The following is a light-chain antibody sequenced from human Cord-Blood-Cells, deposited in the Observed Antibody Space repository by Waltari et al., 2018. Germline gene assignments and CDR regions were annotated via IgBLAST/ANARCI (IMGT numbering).Light chain of an antibody. J-gene: IGKJ3*01. CDR2: DAS. CDR3: QQRSNWSLT. V-gene: IGKV3-11*01. Sequence: DIVLTQSPATLSLSPGERATLSCRASQSVSSYLAWYQQKPGQAPRPLISDASNRATGIPARFSGSGSGTDFTLTISSLEPEDFAVYYCQQRSNWSLTFGPGTKVDIK. CDR1: QSVSSY.